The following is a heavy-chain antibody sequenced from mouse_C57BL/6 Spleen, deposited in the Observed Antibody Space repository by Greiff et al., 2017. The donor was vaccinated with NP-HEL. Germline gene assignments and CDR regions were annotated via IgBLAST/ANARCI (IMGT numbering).Heavy chain of an antibody. V-gene: IGHV1-19*01. CDR1: GYTFTDYY. J-gene: IGHJ3*01. CDR2: INPYNGGT. Sequence: EVQLQQSGPVLVKPGASVKMSCKASGYTFTDYYMNWVKQSHGKSLEWIGVINPYNGGTSYNQKFKGKATLTVDKSSSTAYMELNSLTSEDSAVYDWSRTYYYGSSWFAYWGQGTLVTVSA. D-gene: IGHD1-1*01. CDR3: SRTYYYGSSWFAY.